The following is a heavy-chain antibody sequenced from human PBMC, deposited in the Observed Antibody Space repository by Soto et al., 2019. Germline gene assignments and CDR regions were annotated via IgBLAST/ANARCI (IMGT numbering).Heavy chain of an antibody. CDR1: GFTVSSHY. V-gene: IGHV3-53*01. Sequence: EVQLVESGGGLIQPGGSLTLSCVASGFTVSSHYMSWVRQAPGKGLEWVSIIYSGGNTYYADSVKGRFTIFRDNSKNTVYLQMKRLRAEDTAVYYCARQHSCYDGMHSWGQGTLVTVSS. CDR3: ARQHSCYDGMHS. D-gene: IGHD5-12*01. CDR2: IYSGGNT. J-gene: IGHJ4*02.